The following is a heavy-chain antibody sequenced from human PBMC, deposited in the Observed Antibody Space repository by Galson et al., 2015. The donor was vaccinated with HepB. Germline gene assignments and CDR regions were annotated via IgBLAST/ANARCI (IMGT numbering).Heavy chain of an antibody. CDR1: GFTFGGYS. J-gene: IGHJ4*02. CDR3: SRGHLFGVI. Sequence: SLRLSCAGSGFTFGGYSLNWFRQAPGKRLEWVGFIRDKAYGNTTQYAASVKGRFTISRDDSKSIAYLQMDSLKTEDTAVYFCSRGHLFGVIWGQGTLVTVSS. D-gene: IGHD3-10*02. CDR2: IRDKAYGNTT. V-gene: IGHV3-49*03.